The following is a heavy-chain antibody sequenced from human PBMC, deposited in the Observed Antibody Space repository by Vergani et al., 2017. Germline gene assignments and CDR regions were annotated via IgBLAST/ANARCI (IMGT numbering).Heavy chain of an antibody. CDR2: IIPILGIA. D-gene: IGHD4-17*01. J-gene: IGHJ6*02. CDR3: ARDTPNYGDYGMDV. Sequence: QVQLVQSGAEVKKPGSSVKVSCKASGGTFSSYAISWVRQAAGQGLEWIGRIIPILGIANYAQKFQGRVTLTADKSTSTAYMELSSLRSEDAAVYYCARDTPNYGDYGMDVWGQGTTVTVSS. CDR1: GGTFSSYA. V-gene: IGHV1-69*04.